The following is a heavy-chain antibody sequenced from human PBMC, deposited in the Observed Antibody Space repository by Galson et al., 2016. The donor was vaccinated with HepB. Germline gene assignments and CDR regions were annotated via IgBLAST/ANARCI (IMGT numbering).Heavy chain of an antibody. J-gene: IGHJ4*02. CDR2: INPSGRST. D-gene: IGHD3-10*01. Sequence: SVKVSCKASGYTFTSFYLHWMRQAPGQGLEWMGNINPSGRSTVYAQKFQGRVTMTDDTSVDTAYMELNSLKSEDTAVYYCATALIIRRGVIVNPFDLWGQGTLVTVSS. CDR1: GYTFTSFY. CDR3: ATALIIRRGVIVNPFDL. V-gene: IGHV1-46*01.